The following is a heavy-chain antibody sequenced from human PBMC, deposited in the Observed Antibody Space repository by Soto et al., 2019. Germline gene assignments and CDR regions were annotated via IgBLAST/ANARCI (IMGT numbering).Heavy chain of an antibody. J-gene: IGHJ5*02. V-gene: IGHV5-51*01. CDR1: GHLFNNHW. CDR2: IFTRDSET. CDR3: ARGYFDSGHGYDL. Sequence: GESLKISCKGPGHLFNNHWIGWVRQTPGKGLEWMGLIFTRDSETKTSPSFQGHVSFSVDNSINTVYLQWASLKTTDTGIYFCARGYFDSGHGYDLWGQGTLVTVSS. D-gene: IGHD3-10*01.